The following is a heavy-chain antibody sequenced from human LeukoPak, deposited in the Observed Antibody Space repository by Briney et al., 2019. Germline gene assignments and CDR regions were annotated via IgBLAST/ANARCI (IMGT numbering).Heavy chain of an antibody. D-gene: IGHD5-24*01. CDR1: GFTFSSYA. CDR3: ARDRQRWLPQLIEY. CDR2: ISYDGTKT. V-gene: IGHV3-30-3*01. Sequence: PGGSLRLSCAASGFTFSSYAMHWVRQAPGKGLDGVAIISYDGTKTHHADSVKGRFTISRDNSKNTLYLQMNSLRPEDTALYYCARDRQRWLPQLIEYWGLGTPVTVSS. J-gene: IGHJ4*02.